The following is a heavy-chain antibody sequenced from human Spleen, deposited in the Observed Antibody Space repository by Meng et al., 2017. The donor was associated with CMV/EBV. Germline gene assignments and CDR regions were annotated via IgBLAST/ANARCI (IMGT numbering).Heavy chain of an antibody. CDR2: IYWNDDE. J-gene: IGHJ4*02. CDR3: ARDYPLWKKYCAIFDY. CDR1: GFSLTNDGVG. V-gene: IGHV2-5*01. Sequence: SGPTLVKPTQTLTLTCTFSGFSLTNDGVGVGWIRQRPGKAREWLAVIYWNDDERYSPSLKSRLTIAKDTSKNHVVLTITHMDPVDTATYYFARDYPLWKKYCAIFDYWGQGTLVTVSS. D-gene: IGHD3-3*01.